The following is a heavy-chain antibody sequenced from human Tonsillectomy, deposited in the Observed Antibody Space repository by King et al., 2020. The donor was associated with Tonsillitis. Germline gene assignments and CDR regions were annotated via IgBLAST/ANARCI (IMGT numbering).Heavy chain of an antibody. J-gene: IGHJ3*02. D-gene: IGHD2-15*01. CDR3: ARSWGRDCSGGTCYDAFDM. CDR2: ITRNSGYI. Sequence: VQLVESGGGLVKPGGSLRLSCAASGFTFSSYSMNWVRQAPGKGLEWVSSITRNSGYIYYADSVKGRFTISRDNAKSSLSLQMDSLRAADPALYYCARSWGRDCSGGTCYDAFDMWGQGTLVTVSP. CDR1: GFTFSSYS. V-gene: IGHV3-21*01.